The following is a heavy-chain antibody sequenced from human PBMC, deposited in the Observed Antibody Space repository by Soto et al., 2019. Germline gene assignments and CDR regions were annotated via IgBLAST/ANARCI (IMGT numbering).Heavy chain of an antibody. CDR3: AGATVPTVAYFDY. D-gene: IGHD4-17*01. J-gene: IGHJ4*02. V-gene: IGHV3-30*03. CDR2: ISRDGSNE. Sequence: QVQLVQSGGGEVQTGDSLRLSCAAAGLPFSRYAMHWVRQAPGKGLEWVSVISRDGSNEDYVDAVKGRFTISRDNSKNTLYLEMNSLTPEDTAVYYCAGATVPTVAYFDYWGQGSLVTVSS. CDR1: GLPFSRYA.